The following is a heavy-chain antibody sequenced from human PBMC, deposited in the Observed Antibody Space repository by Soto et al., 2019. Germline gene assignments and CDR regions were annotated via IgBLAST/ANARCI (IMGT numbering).Heavy chain of an antibody. V-gene: IGHV3-64*02. D-gene: IGHD5-12*01. Sequence: PGGSLRLSCAASGFTFSSYAMHWVRQAPGKGLEYVSGISTNGGSTSYGDSVRGRFTISRDNSQNTLYLQMDSVRAEDMAVYYCARSGGYDRRYYYGMDVWGQGTTVTVSS. CDR3: ARSGGYDRRYYYGMDV. J-gene: IGHJ6*02. CDR2: ISTNGGST. CDR1: GFTFSSYA.